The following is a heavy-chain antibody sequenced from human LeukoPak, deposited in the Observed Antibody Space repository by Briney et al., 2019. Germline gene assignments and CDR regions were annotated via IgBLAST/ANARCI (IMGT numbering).Heavy chain of an antibody. V-gene: IGHV3-23*01. Sequence: GGSLRLPCAASGFIFTSYAMSWVRQAPGKGLEWVSSISGSGGSTYYADSVKGRFTISRDNSKNTVYLQMNSLRSEDTAVYYCSKRGGSGIYFAFDIWGQGTLVTVSS. J-gene: IGHJ3*02. CDR1: GFIFTSYA. CDR2: ISGSGGST. CDR3: SKRGGSGIYFAFDI. D-gene: IGHD3-10*01.